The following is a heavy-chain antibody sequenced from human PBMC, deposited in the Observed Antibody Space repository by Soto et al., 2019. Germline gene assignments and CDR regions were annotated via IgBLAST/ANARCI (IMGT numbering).Heavy chain of an antibody. J-gene: IGHJ6*02. D-gene: IGHD4-17*01. CDR1: GFRFSAYA. V-gene: IGHV3-30*18. CDR2: ISYEGSNR. Sequence: ALRLSFAASGFRFSAYAMHWVRQAPVKGLEWVAVISYEGSNRFYADSVKGRFTVSRDNSKNMVYLQMNSLRGEDTAVFYCAKDYGDYNFNYGMDVWGQGTTVTVSS. CDR3: AKDYGDYNFNYGMDV.